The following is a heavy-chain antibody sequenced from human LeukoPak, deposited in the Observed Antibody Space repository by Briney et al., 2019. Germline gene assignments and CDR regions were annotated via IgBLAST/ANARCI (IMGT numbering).Heavy chain of an antibody. J-gene: IGHJ6*03. Sequence: ASVKVSCKASGYTFTSYDIHWVRQATGQGLEWMGWMNPNSGSTDYAQKFQGRVTITRNTSISTAYMELSSLRSEDTAVYYCARGRAHDYGGLYYFYYMDVWGKGTTVTVSS. CDR3: ARGRAHDYGGLYYFYYMDV. V-gene: IGHV1-8*03. D-gene: IGHD4-23*01. CDR1: GYTFTSYD. CDR2: MNPNSGST.